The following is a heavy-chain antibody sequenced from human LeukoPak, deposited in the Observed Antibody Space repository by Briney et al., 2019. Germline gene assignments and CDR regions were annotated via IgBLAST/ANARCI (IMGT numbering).Heavy chain of an antibody. D-gene: IGHD3-3*01. V-gene: IGHV3-48*01. J-gene: IGHJ4*02. CDR3: ARSRSGNFFGD. Sequence: GGSLRLSCAASGFTFSSYSMNWVRQAPGKGLEWVSYISSSSSTIYYADSMKGRFTISRDNAKNSLYLQMNSLRAEDTAVYYCARSRSGNFFGDWGQGTLVTVSS. CDR1: GFTFSSYS. CDR2: ISSSSSTI.